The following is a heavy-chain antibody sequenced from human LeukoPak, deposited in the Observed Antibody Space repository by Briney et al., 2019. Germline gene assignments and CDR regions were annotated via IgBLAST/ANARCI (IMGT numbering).Heavy chain of an antibody. Sequence: GGSLRLSCAASEFSVGSNYMTWVRQAPGKGLEWVSSISSSSSYIYYADSVKGRFTISRDNAKNSLYLQMNSLRAEDTAVYYCARAPPYGDYADAFDIWGQGTMVTVSS. CDR1: EFSVGSNY. V-gene: IGHV3-21*01. CDR2: ISSSSSYI. J-gene: IGHJ3*02. CDR3: ARAPPYGDYADAFDI. D-gene: IGHD4-17*01.